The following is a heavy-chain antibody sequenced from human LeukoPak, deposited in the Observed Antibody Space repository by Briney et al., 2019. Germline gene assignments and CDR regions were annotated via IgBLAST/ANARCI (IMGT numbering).Heavy chain of an antibody. J-gene: IGHJ4*02. V-gene: IGHV3-23*01. D-gene: IGHD3-9*01. CDR2: ILGSGGST. Sequence: GASLRLSCAASGFTFSNYAISWVRQAPGKGLEWVSAILGSGGSTYYADSVKGRFTVSRDNSKSTLYLQMNSLRAEGTALYYCAKWGDYDVLTGYYVPDYWGQGTLVTVSS. CDR1: GFTFSNYA. CDR3: AKWGDYDVLTGYYVPDY.